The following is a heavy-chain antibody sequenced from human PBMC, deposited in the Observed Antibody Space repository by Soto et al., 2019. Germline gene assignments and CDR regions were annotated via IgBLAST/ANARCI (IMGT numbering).Heavy chain of an antibody. V-gene: IGHV3-23*01. J-gene: IGHJ5*02. CDR3: AQFKVRYYYDKGRFDP. D-gene: IGHD3-22*01. CDR1: GFSIATYA. CDR2: ITAGGERI. Sequence: EVQLLESGGGLVQSGGSLRLSCVGSGFSIATYAMSWVRQAAGKGMEWVSAITAGGERILYTDSVKGRFTISRDNSKNTLYLQMNSLRAEDTATYYCAQFKVRYYYDKGRFDPWGQGTLVTVSS.